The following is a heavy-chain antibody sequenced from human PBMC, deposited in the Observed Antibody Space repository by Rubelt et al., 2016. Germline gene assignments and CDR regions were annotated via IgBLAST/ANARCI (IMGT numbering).Heavy chain of an antibody. CDR2: IYYSGST. V-gene: IGHV4-59*08. CDR3: ARREVSSGWYDY. CDR1: GGSISSYY. D-gene: IGHD6-19*01. Sequence: QVQLQESGPGLVKPSETLSLTCTVSGGSISSYYWTWIRQPPGKGLEWIGYIYYSGSTNYNPSLKSRVTISVDTSKNQFSLRVSSVTAAETAMYYCARREVSSGWYDYWGQGTLVTVSS. J-gene: IGHJ4*02.